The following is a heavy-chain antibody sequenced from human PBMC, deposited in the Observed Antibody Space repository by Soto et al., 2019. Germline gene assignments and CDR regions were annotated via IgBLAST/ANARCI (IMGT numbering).Heavy chain of an antibody. CDR1: GFTFDDYG. J-gene: IGHJ3*02. D-gene: IGHD1-26*01. V-gene: IGHV3-20*04. CDR2: INWNGGST. CDR3: ARDYLEELQHKGGAFDS. Sequence: EVQLVESGGGVVRPGGSLRLSCAASGFTFDDYGMSWVRQAPGKGLEWVSGINWNGGSTGYADSVKGRFTISRDNAKNSLYLQMNSLRAEDTALYYCARDYLEELQHKGGAFDSWGQGTMVTVSS.